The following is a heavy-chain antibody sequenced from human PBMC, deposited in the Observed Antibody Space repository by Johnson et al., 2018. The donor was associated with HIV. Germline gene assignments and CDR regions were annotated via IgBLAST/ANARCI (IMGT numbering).Heavy chain of an antibody. J-gene: IGHJ3*02. Sequence: QVQLVESGGGVVQPGRSLRLSCVASGFTFSSYAMHWVRQAPGKGLEWVAVISYAGSNKYDADSVKGRLTISRDNSKNTLDLQMNSLRVEDTAVYYCARDAAKLEEDDAFDIRGQGTMVTVSS. CDR3: ARDAAKLEEDDAFDI. CDR2: ISYAGSNK. V-gene: IGHV3-30*04. D-gene: IGHD1-1*01. CDR1: GFTFSSYA.